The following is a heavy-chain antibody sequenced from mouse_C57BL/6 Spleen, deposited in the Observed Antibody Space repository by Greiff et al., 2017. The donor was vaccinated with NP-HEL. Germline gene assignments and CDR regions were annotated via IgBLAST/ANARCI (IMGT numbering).Heavy chain of an antibody. Sequence: EVKLVESEGGLVQPGSSMKLSCTASGFTFSDYYMAWVRQVPEKGLEWVANINYDGSSTYYLNSLKSRFIISRDNAKNILYLQMSSLKSEDTATYYCARGNYGSSFQYYFDYWGQGTTLTVSS. CDR2: INYDGSST. V-gene: IGHV5-16*01. CDR1: GFTFSDYY. CDR3: ARGNYGSSFQYYFDY. D-gene: IGHD1-1*01. J-gene: IGHJ2*01.